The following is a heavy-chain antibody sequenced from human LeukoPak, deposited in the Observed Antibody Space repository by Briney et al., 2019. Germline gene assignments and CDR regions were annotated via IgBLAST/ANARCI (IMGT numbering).Heavy chain of an antibody. CDR2: ISGSSKFI. J-gene: IGHJ4*02. Sequence: GGSLRLSCAASGFNISIYNMNWVRQAPGKGLEWLSSISGSSKFIFNADSVKGRFTISRDNAKNAVYLQMSSLRVEDTAVYFCARDSGVWWPLAYWGQGTMVTASS. CDR1: GFNISIYN. V-gene: IGHV3-21*06. D-gene: IGHD2-8*02. CDR3: ARDSGVWWPLAY.